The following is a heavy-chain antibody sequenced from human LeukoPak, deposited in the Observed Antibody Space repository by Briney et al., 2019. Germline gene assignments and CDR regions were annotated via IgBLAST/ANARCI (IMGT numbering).Heavy chain of an antibody. CDR1: GGSISSSSYY. CDR2: IYYSGST. D-gene: IGHD6-13*01. V-gene: IGHV4-39*07. J-gene: IGHJ4*02. CDR3: ARAKYSSSWLDY. Sequence: SETLSLTCTVSGGSISSSSYYWGWIRQPPGKGLEWIGSIYYSGSTYYNPSLKSRVTISVDTSKNQFSLKLSSVTAADTAVYYCARAKYSSSWLDYWGQGTLVTVSS.